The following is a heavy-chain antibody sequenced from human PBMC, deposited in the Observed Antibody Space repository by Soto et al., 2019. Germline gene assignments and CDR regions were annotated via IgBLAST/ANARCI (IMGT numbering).Heavy chain of an antibody. CDR3: ARDSLGYGEPVRGDY. CDR2: ISSSSSYI. CDR1: GFTFSSYS. J-gene: IGHJ4*02. D-gene: IGHD2-15*01. Sequence: EVQLVESGGGLVKPGGSLRLSCAASGFTFSSYSMNWVRQAPGKGLEWFSSISSSSSYIYYADSLKGRFTISRDNAKNSLYLQMNSLRAEDTAVYYCARDSLGYGEPVRGDYWGQGTLVTVSS. V-gene: IGHV3-21*01.